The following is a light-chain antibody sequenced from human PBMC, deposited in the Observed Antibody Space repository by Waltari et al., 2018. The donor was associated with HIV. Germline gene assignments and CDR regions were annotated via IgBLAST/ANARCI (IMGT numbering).Light chain of an antibody. Sequence: EMVMTQSPAPLSVSPGDRVTFSCRASQSVSINLAWFQHKRGQAPRLLIYAASIRATGVPARFRGSGSGTDFTLTITSFQSEDLAVYVCQQYNNWPRGTFGPGTKVEV. J-gene: IGKJ1*01. CDR1: QSVSIN. CDR3: QQYNNWPRGT. V-gene: IGKV3-15*01. CDR2: AAS.